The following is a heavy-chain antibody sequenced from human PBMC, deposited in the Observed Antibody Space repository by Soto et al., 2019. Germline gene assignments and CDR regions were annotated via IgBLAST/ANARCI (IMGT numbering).Heavy chain of an antibody. CDR1: GGTFSSYA. Sequence: SVKVSCKASGGTFSSYAISWVRQAPGQGLEWMGGIIPIFGTANYAQKFQGRVTITADESTSTAYMELSSLRSEDTAVYYCAPGARKITFGGPPSYYGMDVWGQGTTVTVSS. CDR2: IIPIFGTA. V-gene: IGHV1-69*13. J-gene: IGHJ6*02. D-gene: IGHD3-16*01. CDR3: APGARKITFGGPPSYYGMDV.